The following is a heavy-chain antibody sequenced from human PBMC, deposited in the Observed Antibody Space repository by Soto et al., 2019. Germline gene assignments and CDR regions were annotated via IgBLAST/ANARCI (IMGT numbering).Heavy chain of an antibody. Sequence: ASVKVSCKVSGYTLTELSMHWVRQAPGKGLEWMGGFDPEDGETIYAQKFQGRVTMTEDTSTDTAYMELSSLRSEDTAVYYCATGFGYCSSTSCYRSRYFQHWGQGTLVTVSS. CDR1: GYTLTELS. V-gene: IGHV1-24*01. D-gene: IGHD2-2*02. CDR2: FDPEDGET. CDR3: ATGFGYCSSTSCYRSRYFQH. J-gene: IGHJ1*01.